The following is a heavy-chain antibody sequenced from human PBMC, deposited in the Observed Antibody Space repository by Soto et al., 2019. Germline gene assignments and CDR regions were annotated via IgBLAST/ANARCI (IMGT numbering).Heavy chain of an antibody. V-gene: IGHV1-2*02. CDR1: GYTFTGYY. Sequence: QVQLVQSGAEVKKPGASVKVSCKASGYTFTGYYMHWVRQAPGQGLEWMGWINPNSGGTNYAHKFQGRFTMTRDTSLSTAYMGLSRLRADDTAVYYCARTHSSSLFYYSCGMDVWGQGTTVTVSS. D-gene: IGHD6-6*01. CDR2: INPNSGGT. J-gene: IGHJ6*02. CDR3: ARTHSSSLFYYSCGMDV.